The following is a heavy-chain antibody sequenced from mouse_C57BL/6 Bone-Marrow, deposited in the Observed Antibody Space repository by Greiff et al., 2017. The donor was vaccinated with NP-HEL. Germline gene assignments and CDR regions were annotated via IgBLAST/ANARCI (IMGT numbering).Heavy chain of an antibody. V-gene: IGHV1-64*01. CDR3: ARFYGSLYWYFDV. Sequence: QVQLQQPGAELVKPGASVKLSRKASGYTFTSYWMHWVKQRPGQGLEWIGMIHPNSGSTNYNEKFKSKATLTVDKSSSTAYMQLSSLTSEDSAVYYCARFYGSLYWYFDVWGTGTTVTVSS. J-gene: IGHJ1*03. CDR2: IHPNSGST. CDR1: GYTFTSYW. D-gene: IGHD1-1*01.